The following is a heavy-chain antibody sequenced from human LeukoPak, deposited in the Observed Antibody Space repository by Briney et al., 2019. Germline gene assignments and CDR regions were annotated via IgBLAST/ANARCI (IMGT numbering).Heavy chain of an antibody. V-gene: IGHV4-59*01. CDR1: GGSFSGYY. D-gene: IGHD6-19*01. CDR3: ARSSGWIDY. CDR2: IYYSGST. J-gene: IGHJ4*02. Sequence: SETLSLTCAVYGGSFSGYYWSWIRQPPGKGLEWIGYIYYSGSTNYNPSLKSRVTISVDTSKNQFSLKLSSVTAADTAVYYCARSSGWIDYWGQGTLVTVSS.